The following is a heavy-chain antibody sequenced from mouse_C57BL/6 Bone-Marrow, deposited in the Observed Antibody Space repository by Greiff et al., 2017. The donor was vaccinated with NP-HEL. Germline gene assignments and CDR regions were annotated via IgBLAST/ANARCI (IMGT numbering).Heavy chain of an antibody. CDR2: IRNKANGYTT. Sequence: DVHLVESGGGLVQPGGSLSLSCAASGFTFTDYYMSWVRQPPGKALEWLRFIRNKANGYTTEYSSSVKGRFTISRDNSQSILYLQMNALRAEDSATYYCARYRVGRGVFDYWGQGTTLTVSS. CDR3: ARYRVGRGVFDY. CDR1: GFTFTDYY. D-gene: IGHD1-1*02. V-gene: IGHV7-3*01. J-gene: IGHJ2*01.